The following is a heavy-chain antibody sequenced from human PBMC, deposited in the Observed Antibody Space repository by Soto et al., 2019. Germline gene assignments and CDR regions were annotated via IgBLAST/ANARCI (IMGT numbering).Heavy chain of an antibody. D-gene: IGHD2-21*02. CDR2: IWFDGSNK. J-gene: IGHJ5*02. CDR1: GFTFSTYA. CDR3: ARAATVVTPYNWFDP. Sequence: QVQLVASGGGVVQPGRSLRLSCAASGFTFSTYAMHWVRQAPGKGLDWVAIIWFDGSNKFYADSVKGRFTISRDNSKNTLYLQMNSLRAEDTAVYYCARAATVVTPYNWFDPWGQGTLVTVSS. V-gene: IGHV3-33*01.